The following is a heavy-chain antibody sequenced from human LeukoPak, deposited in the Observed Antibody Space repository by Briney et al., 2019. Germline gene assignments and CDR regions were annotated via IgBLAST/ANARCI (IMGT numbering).Heavy chain of an antibody. J-gene: IGHJ4*02. V-gene: IGHV4-34*01. CDR3: ARHRYDILTGYGALGY. D-gene: IGHD3-9*01. Sequence: SETLSLTCAVYGGSFSGYYWSWVRQPPGKGLEWIGEINHSGSTNYNPSLKSRVTISVDTSKNQFSLKLSSVTAADTAVYYCARHRYDILTGYGALGYWGQGTLVTVSS. CDR2: INHSGST. CDR1: GGSFSGYY.